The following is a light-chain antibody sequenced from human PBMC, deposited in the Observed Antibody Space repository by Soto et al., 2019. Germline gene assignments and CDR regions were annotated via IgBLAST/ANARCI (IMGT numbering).Light chain of an antibody. Sequence: DIVMTQSPLSLPVTPGGAASISCRSSQSLLHKNGNNYFNWYLQKPGQSPQLLIYMGFKRASGVPDRFSGSGSGTYFTLKISRVEAEDAGVYYCMQALQTPRTFGQGTKVEIK. CDR1: QSLLHKNGNNY. J-gene: IGKJ1*01. CDR3: MQALQTPRT. V-gene: IGKV2-28*01. CDR2: MGF.